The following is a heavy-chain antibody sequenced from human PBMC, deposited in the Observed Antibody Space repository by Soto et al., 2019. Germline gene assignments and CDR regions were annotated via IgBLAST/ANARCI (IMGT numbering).Heavy chain of an antibody. CDR2: INAGNGNT. CDR3: AREGYCTNGVCYNPLNYYYGMDV. Sequence: ASVKVSCKASGYTFTSYAMHWVRQAPGQRLEWMGWINAGNGNTKYSQKFQGRVTITRDTSASTAYMELSSLRSEDTAVYYCAREGYCTNGVCYNPLNYYYGMDVWGQGTTVTVPS. CDR1: GYTFTSYA. D-gene: IGHD2-8*01. J-gene: IGHJ6*02. V-gene: IGHV1-3*01.